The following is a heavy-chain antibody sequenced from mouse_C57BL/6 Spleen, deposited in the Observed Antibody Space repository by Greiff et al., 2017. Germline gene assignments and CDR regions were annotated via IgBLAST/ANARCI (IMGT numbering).Heavy chain of an antibody. CDR2: IDPSDSYT. D-gene: IGHD1-1*01. J-gene: IGHJ4*01. V-gene: IGHV1-59*01. CDR1: GYTFTSYW. CDR3: AREGTTVVGGYYAMDY. Sequence: QVQLKQPGAELVRPGTSVKLSCKASGYTFTSYWMHWVKQRPGQGLEWIGVIDPSDSYTNYNQKFKGKATLTVDTSSSTAYMQLSSLTSEDSAVYYCAREGTTVVGGYYAMDYWGQGTSVTVSS.